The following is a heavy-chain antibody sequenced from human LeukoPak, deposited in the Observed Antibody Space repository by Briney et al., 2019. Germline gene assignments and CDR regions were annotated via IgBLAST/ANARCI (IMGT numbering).Heavy chain of an antibody. D-gene: IGHD6-13*01. CDR2: MYHSGST. CDR3: ARQGGSSSPYYYYYMDV. Sequence: KPSETLSLTCAVSGYSIGSGYYWGWFRQPPGKGLEWIGCMYHSGSTYCNPSLKSRVTISVDTSKNQFSLKLSSVTAADTAVYYCARQGGSSSPYYYYYMDVWGKGTTVTVSS. CDR1: GYSIGSGYY. J-gene: IGHJ6*03. V-gene: IGHV4-38-2*01.